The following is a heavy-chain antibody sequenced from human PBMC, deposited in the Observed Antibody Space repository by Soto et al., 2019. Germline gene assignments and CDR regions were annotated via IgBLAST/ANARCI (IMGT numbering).Heavy chain of an antibody. CDR2: IIPIFGTA. D-gene: IGHD6-19*01. CDR1: GGTFSSYA. CDR3: ARADSSGWFLDY. Sequence: SVTVSCKASGGTFSSYAMSWVRQAPGQGLEWMGGIIPIFGTANYAQKFQGRVTITADESTSTAYMELSSLRSEDTAVYYCARADSSGWFLDYWGQGTLVTVSS. J-gene: IGHJ4*02. V-gene: IGHV1-69*13.